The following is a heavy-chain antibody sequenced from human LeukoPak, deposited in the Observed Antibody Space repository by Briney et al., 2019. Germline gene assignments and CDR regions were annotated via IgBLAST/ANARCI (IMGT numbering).Heavy chain of an antibody. CDR3: ANERDSGSKRKYFQH. D-gene: IGHD6-19*01. J-gene: IGHJ1*01. CDR1: GFTFSSYA. V-gene: IGHV3-23*01. Sequence: GGSLRLSCAASGFTFSSYAMSWVRQAPGKGLEWVSAISGSGGSTYYADSVKGRFTISRDKSKNTLYLQTNSLRAEDTAVYYCANERDSGSKRKYFQHWGQGTLVTVSS. CDR2: ISGSGGST.